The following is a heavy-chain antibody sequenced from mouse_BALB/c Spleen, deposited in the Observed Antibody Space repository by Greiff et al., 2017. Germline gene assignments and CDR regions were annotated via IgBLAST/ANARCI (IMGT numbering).Heavy chain of an antibody. D-gene: IGHD3-3*01. V-gene: IGHV1-14*01. CDR2: INPYNDGT. J-gene: IGHJ3*01. CDR1: GYTFTSYV. Sequence: EVQVVESGPELVKPGASVKMSCKASGYTFTSYVMHWVKQKPGQGLEWIGYINPYNDGTKYNEKFKGKATLTSDKSSSTAYMELSSLTSEDSAVYYCTSGGGRFAYWGQGTLVTVSA. CDR3: TSGGGRFAY.